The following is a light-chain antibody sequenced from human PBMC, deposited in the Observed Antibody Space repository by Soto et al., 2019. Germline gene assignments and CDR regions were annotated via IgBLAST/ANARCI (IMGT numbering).Light chain of an antibody. V-gene: IGLV2-14*01. CDR3: SSYTSSSTVHVV. CDR1: SSDVGGYNY. J-gene: IGLJ2*01. CDR2: DVS. Sequence: QSALTQPASVSGSPGQSITISCTGTSSDVGGYNYVSWYQQHPDKAPKLMIYDVSNRPSGVSNRFSGSKSGNTASLTISGLQAEDEADYYCSSYTSSSTVHVVFGGGTKLTVL.